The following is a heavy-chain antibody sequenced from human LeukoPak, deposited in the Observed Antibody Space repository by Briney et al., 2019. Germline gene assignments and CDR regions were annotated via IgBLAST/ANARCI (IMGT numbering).Heavy chain of an antibody. CDR3: ARDPYDYSNYYYYGMDV. V-gene: IGHV4-59*01. CDR2: IYYSGST. D-gene: IGHD4-11*01. J-gene: IGHJ6*02. CDR1: GGSISSYY. Sequence: SETLSLTCTVSGGSISSYYWSWIRQPPGKGLEWIGYIYYSGSTNYNPSLKSRVTISVDTSKNQFSLKLSSVTAADTAVYYCARDPYDYSNYYYYGMDVWGQRTTVTVSS.